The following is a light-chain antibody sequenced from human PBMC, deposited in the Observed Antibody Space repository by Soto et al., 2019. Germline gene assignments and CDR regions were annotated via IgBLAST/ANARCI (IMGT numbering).Light chain of an antibody. CDR3: SSYGGSNTVV. J-gene: IGLJ2*01. Sequence: SALTPPPSASGSPGQSVTLSCTGSSSDVGGYNYVSWYQQHPGKAPKLMIYEVSKRPSGVPDRLSGSKSGNTASLTVSGLQAEDEADYYCSSYGGSNTVVFGGGTKLTVL. V-gene: IGLV2-8*01. CDR2: EVS. CDR1: SSDVGGYNY.